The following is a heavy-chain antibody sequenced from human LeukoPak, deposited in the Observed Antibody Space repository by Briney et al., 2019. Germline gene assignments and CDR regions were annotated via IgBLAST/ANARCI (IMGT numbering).Heavy chain of an antibody. CDR3: ARTLPTLYEVVDY. D-gene: IGHD5/OR15-5a*01. CDR2: INHSGST. V-gene: IGHV4-34*01. Sequence: PSETLSLTCAVYGGSFSGYYWSWIRQPPGKGLEWIGEINHSGSTNYNPSLKSRVTISVDTSKNQFSLKLSSVTAADTAVYYCARTLPTLYEVVDYWGQGTLVTVSS. CDR1: GGSFSGYY. J-gene: IGHJ4*02.